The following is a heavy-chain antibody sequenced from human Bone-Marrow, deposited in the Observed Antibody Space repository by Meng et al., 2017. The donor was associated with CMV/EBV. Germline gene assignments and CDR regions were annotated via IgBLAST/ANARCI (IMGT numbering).Heavy chain of an antibody. Sequence: LSLTCAASGFTFSGSAMHWVRQASGKGLEWVGRIRSKANSYATAYAASVKGRFTISRDDSKNTAYLQMNSLKTEDTAVYYCTRVWFGDGGYGMDVWGQGTTVTVSS. CDR3: TRVWFGDGGYGMDV. V-gene: IGHV3-73*01. CDR2: IRSKANSYAT. D-gene: IGHD3-10*01. CDR1: GFTFSGSA. J-gene: IGHJ6*02.